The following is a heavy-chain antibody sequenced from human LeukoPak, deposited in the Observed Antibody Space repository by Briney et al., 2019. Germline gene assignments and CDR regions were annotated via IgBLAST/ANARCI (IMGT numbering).Heavy chain of an antibody. J-gene: IGHJ4*02. CDR3: ARVTTVVTLWYFDY. CDR1: GYTFTGYY. CDR2: INPNSGGT. V-gene: IGHV1-2*02. D-gene: IGHD4-23*01. Sequence: RRASVKVSCTASGYTFTGYYMHWVRQAPGQGLEWMGWINPNSGGTNYAQKFQGRVTMTRDTSISTAYMELSRLRSDDTAVYYCARVTTVVTLWYFDYWGQGTLVTVSS.